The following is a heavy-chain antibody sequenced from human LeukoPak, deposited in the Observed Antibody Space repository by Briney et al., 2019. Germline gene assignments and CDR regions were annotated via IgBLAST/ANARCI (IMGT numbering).Heavy chain of an antibody. V-gene: IGHV4-31*03. CDR3: ARVTSSRDGYNLSDYFDY. CDR1: GGSLSSGGYY. Sequence: PSQTLSLPCTVSGGSLSSGGYYWSWLRQHPGRGREWIGYIYYSGSTYYHPSLKSRVTISVDTSKNQFSLRLSSVTAADTAVYYCARVTSSRDGYNLSDYFDYWGQGTLVTVSS. D-gene: IGHD5-24*01. J-gene: IGHJ4*02. CDR2: IYYSGST.